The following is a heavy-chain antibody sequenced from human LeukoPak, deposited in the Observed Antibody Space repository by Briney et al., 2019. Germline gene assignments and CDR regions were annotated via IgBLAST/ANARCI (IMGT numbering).Heavy chain of an antibody. D-gene: IGHD3-10*01. CDR3: AGHYGSGFDY. V-gene: IGHV4-59*08. CDR2: IYYSGST. Sequence: SETLSLTCTVSGGSISSYYWSWIRQPPGKGLEWIGYIYYSGSTNYNPSLKSRVTMSVDTSRNQFSLELSSVTAADTAVYYCAGHYGSGFDYWGQGTLVTVSS. CDR1: GGSISSYY. J-gene: IGHJ4*02.